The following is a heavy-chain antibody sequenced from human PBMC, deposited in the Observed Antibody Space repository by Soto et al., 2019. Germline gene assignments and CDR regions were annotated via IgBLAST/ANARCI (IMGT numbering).Heavy chain of an antibody. CDR1: GFSLSTSGVG. J-gene: IGHJ4*02. CDR3: ARLYYYDSSGYWRCFDY. V-gene: IGHV2-5*02. Sequence: GPTLVNPTQTLTLTCTFSGFSLSTSGVGVGWIRQPPGKALEWLALIYWDDDKRYSPSLKSRLTITKDTSKNQVVLTMTNMDPVDTATYYCARLYYYDSSGYWRCFDYWGQGTLVTVSS. D-gene: IGHD3-22*01. CDR2: IYWDDDK.